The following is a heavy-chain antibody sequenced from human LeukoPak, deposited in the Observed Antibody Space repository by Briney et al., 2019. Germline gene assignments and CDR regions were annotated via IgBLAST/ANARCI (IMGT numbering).Heavy chain of an antibody. Sequence: GGSLRLSCAASGFTFSSYSMNWVRQAPGKGLEWVSSISSSSSYIYYADSVKGRFTISRDNAKNSLYLQMNSLRAEDTAVYYCARGGSHDAFDIWGQGTMVTVSS. V-gene: IGHV3-21*01. J-gene: IGHJ3*02. D-gene: IGHD3-16*01. CDR3: ARGGSHDAFDI. CDR2: ISSSSSYI. CDR1: GFTFSSYS.